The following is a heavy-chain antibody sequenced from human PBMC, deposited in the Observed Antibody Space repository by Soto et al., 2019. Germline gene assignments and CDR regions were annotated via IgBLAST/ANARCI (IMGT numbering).Heavy chain of an antibody. CDR1: GYSFTSYW. CDR3: ASLLWFGELLPYYYYGMDV. J-gene: IGHJ6*02. D-gene: IGHD3-10*01. CDR2: IYPGDSNT. Sequence: PGESLKISCKGSGYSFTSYWIGWVRQMPGKGLEWMGVIYPGDSNTNYSPSFQGHVTISADKSISTAYLQWSSLKASDTAMYYCASLLWFGELLPYYYYGMDVWGQGTTVTVSS. V-gene: IGHV5-51*01.